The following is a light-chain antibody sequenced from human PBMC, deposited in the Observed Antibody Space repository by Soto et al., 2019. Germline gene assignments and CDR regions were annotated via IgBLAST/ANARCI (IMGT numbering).Light chain of an antibody. V-gene: IGKV3-15*01. Sequence: EIVMTQSPATLSVSPGERATLSCRASQSVSSNLAWYQQKPGQAPRLLIYGASTRAPGIPARFSGSGSGTEFTLTISSLQSEDFAVCYCQQYNNWPPQVTFGGGTKLEIK. CDR3: QQYNNWPPQVT. J-gene: IGKJ4*01. CDR1: QSVSSN. CDR2: GAS.